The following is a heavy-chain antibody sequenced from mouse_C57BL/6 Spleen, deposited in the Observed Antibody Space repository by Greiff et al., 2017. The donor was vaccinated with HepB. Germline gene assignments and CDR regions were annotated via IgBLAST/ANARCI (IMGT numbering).Heavy chain of an antibody. CDR1: GYTFTDYY. CDR2: INPNNGGT. Sequence: VQLQQSGPELVKPGASVKISCKASGYTFTDYYMNWVKQSHGKSLEWIGDINPNNGGTSYNQKFKGKATLTVDKSSSTAYMELRSLTSEDSAVYYCARGRGLRRFAYWGQGTLVTVSA. CDR3: ARGRGLRRFAY. J-gene: IGHJ3*01. V-gene: IGHV1-26*01. D-gene: IGHD2-4*01.